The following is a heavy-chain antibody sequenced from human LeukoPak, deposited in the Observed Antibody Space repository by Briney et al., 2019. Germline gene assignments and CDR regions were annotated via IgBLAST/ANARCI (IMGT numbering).Heavy chain of an antibody. CDR3: ARGVAAAGTRARKTYYFDY. CDR2: ISSSSSYT. J-gene: IGHJ4*02. CDR1: GFTFSDYY. V-gene: IGHV3-11*06. Sequence: GGSLRFSCAASGFTFSDYYMSWIRQAPGKGLERVSDISSSSSYTNYADSVKGRFTISRDNAKSSLYLQMNSLRAEDTAVYYCARGVAAAGTRARKTYYFDYRGQGTLVTVSS. D-gene: IGHD6-13*01.